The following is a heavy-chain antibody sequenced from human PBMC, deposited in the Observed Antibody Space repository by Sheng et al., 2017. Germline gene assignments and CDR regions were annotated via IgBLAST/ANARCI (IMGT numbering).Heavy chain of an antibody. CDR3: ARHRSDLLSPLSH. V-gene: IGHV4-34*01. D-gene: IGHD3-10*01. J-gene: IGHJ4*02. CDR2: INHSGST. CDR1: GGSFSGHY. Sequence: QVQLNQWGAGLLKPSETLSLTCAVYGGSFSGHYWSWIRQPPGKGLEWIGEINHSGSTNYNPSLKSRVAISLDTSKSQLSLKLSSVTAADTAVYYCARHRSDLLSPLSHWGQGTLVTVSS.